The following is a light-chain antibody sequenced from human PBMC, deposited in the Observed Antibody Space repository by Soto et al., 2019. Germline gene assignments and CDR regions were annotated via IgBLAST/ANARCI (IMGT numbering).Light chain of an antibody. CDR2: QVS. CDR1: QSLVYSDGKTY. Sequence: DVVMTQSPLSLPVTLGQPASISCRSSQSLVYSDGKTYLNWFQQRPGQSPRRLIYQVSNRDSGVPDRFSGSGSGTDFTLKISRVEAEDVGVYYCMQGTHWPLTFGPGTKVDIK. CDR3: MQGTHWPLT. J-gene: IGKJ3*01. V-gene: IGKV2-30*01.